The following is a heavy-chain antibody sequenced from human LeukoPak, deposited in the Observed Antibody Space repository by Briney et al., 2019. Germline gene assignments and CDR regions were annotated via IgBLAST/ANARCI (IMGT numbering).Heavy chain of an antibody. CDR3: ARADQFGDGWFDP. CDR2: IYYSGST. CDR1: GGSISSYY. Sequence: SETLSLTCTVSGGSISSYYWSWIRQPPGKGLEWIGYIYYSGSTNYNPSLKSRVTVSVDTSKNQFSLKLSSVTAADTAVYYCARADQFGDGWFDPWGQGTLVTASS. V-gene: IGHV4-59*01. D-gene: IGHD3-10*01. J-gene: IGHJ5*02.